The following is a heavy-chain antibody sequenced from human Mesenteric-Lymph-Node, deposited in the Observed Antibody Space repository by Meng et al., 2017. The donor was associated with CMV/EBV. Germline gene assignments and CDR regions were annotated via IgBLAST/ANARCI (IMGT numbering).Heavy chain of an antibody. CDR3: AKDRGGSYSGFDY. J-gene: IGHJ4*02. Sequence: ASGFTFSSYTMSWVRQAPGKGLEWVSALSGSGGSTYYADSVKGRFTISRDNSKNTLFLQMNSLRAEDTAVYYCAKDRGGSYSGFDYWGQGTLVTVSS. CDR2: LSGSGGST. CDR1: GFTFSSYT. D-gene: IGHD1-26*01. V-gene: IGHV3-23*01.